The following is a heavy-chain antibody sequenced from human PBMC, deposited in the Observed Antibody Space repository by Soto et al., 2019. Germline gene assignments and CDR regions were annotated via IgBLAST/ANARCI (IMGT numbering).Heavy chain of an antibody. CDR3: ARDPIIVVVPAARRYYYYYGMDV. Sequence: GESLKISCKGSGYSFTSYWIGWVRQMPGKGLERMGIIYPGDSDTRYSPSFQGQVTISADKSISTAYLQMNSLRAEDTAVYYCARDPIIVVVPAARRYYYYYGMDVWGQGTTVTVSS. V-gene: IGHV5-51*01. J-gene: IGHJ6*02. CDR1: GYSFTSYW. D-gene: IGHD2-2*01. CDR2: IYPGDSDT.